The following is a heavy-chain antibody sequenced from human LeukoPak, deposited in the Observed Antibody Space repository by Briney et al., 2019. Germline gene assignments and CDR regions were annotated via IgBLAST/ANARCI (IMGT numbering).Heavy chain of an antibody. CDR3: ASFRKSRSRWYDGWFDP. CDR1: GGSISSSSYY. CDR2: IYYSGST. V-gene: IGHV4-39*01. D-gene: IGHD6-13*01. J-gene: IGHJ5*02. Sequence: SETLSLTCTVSGGSISSSSYYWGWIRQPPGKGLEWIGSIYYSGSTYYNPSLNSRVTISVDTSKNQFSLKLSSVTAADTALYYCASFRKSRSRWYDGWFDPWGQGTLVTVSS.